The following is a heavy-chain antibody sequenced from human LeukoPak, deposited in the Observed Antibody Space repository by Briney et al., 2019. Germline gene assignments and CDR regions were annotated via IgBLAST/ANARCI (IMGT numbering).Heavy chain of an antibody. CDR2: IYYSGST. D-gene: IGHD6-19*01. Sequence: PSETLSLTCTVSGGSISSSSYYWGWIRQPPGKGLEWIGSIYYSGSTYYNPSLKSRVTISVDTSKNQFSLKLSSVTAADTAVYYCAIRLIAVAGTKVYFDLWGRGTLVTVSS. CDR1: GGSISSSSYY. CDR3: AIRLIAVAGTKVYFDL. V-gene: IGHV4-39*01. J-gene: IGHJ2*01.